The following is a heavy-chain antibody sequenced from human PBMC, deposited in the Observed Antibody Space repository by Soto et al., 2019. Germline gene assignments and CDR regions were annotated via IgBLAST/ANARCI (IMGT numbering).Heavy chain of an antibody. CDR2: INPGGVST. CDR3: ARGGNGDNVGYWYFDL. Sequence: QVQLVQSGAEVKKPGASVEVSCKASGYTFTTYYIHWVRHAPGHGLEWMGVINPGGVSTKYAQKFQDRVTMTSDTSTSTVYMDLSSLKSEDTAVYFCARGGNGDNVGYWYFDLWGRGTQVTVSP. CDR1: GYTFTTYY. D-gene: IGHD4-17*01. V-gene: IGHV1-46*01. J-gene: IGHJ2*01.